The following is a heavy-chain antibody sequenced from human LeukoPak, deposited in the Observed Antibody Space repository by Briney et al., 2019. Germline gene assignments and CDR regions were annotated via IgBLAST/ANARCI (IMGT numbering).Heavy chain of an antibody. Sequence: SETLSLTCAVYGGSFSGYDWSWIRQPPGKGLEWIGEINHSGSTNYNPSLKSRVTISVDTSKNQFSLKLSSVTAADTAVYYCASQTGTTSGSLYWGQGTLVTVSS. CDR1: GGSFSGYD. J-gene: IGHJ4*02. CDR2: INHSGST. V-gene: IGHV4-34*01. CDR3: ASQTGTTSGSLY. D-gene: IGHD1-7*01.